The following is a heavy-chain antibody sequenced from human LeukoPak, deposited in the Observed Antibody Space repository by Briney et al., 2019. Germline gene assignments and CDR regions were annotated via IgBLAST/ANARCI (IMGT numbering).Heavy chain of an antibody. CDR2: IYSGGST. V-gene: IGHV3-66*01. D-gene: IGHD5-18*01. CDR1: GFTVSSNY. Sequence: PGGSLRLSCAASGFTVSSNYMSWVRQAPGKGLEWVSVIYSGGSTYYADSVKGRFTISRDNSKKTLYLQMNSLRAEDTAVYYCARDNMGYSYGYWGSQNYYYYMDVWGKGTAVTVSS. CDR3: ARDNMGYSYGYWGSQNYYYYMDV. J-gene: IGHJ6*03.